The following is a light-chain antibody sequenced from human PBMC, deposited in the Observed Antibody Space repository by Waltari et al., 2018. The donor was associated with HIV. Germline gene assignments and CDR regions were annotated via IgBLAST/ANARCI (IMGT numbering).Light chain of an antibody. CDR3: NSRDSSGNRLVV. CDR2: GKN. J-gene: IGLJ2*01. V-gene: IGLV3-19*01. CDR1: SRSNYY. Sequence: SSEVPQDPAAPVPSVPTACTTCHGDSRSNYYPTWYQQKPGRAPVLVIYGKNNRPSGVPHRFSGATTGNKASLTITAAQAEDEADDYCNSRDSSGNRLVVFGGGTKLTVL.